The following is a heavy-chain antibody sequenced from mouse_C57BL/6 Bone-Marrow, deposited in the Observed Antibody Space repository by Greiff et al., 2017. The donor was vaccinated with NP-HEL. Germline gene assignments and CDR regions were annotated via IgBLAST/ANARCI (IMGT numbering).Heavy chain of an antibody. V-gene: IGHV1-82*01. CDR3: APGTGDYAMDY. J-gene: IGHJ4*01. CDR1: GYAFSSSW. D-gene: IGHD3-3*01. CDR2: IYPGDGDT. Sequence: QVQLKQSGPELVKPVASVKISCKASGYAFSSSWMNWVKQRPGKGLEWIGRIYPGDGDTNYNGKFKGKATLTADKSSSTAYMQLSSLTSEDSAVYFCAPGTGDYAMDYWGQGTSVTVSS.